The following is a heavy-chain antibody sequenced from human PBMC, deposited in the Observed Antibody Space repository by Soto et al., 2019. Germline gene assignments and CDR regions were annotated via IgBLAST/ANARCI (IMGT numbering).Heavy chain of an antibody. CDR2: MNPNSGNT. J-gene: IGHJ5*02. CDR3: ARGRMVARLYWFDP. D-gene: IGHD2-15*01. Sequence: QVQLVQSGTEVKKPGASVKVSCKASAYTFTSYDINWVRQATGQGLEWMGWMNPNSGNTGYAQKFQGRVTMTRNTSISTAYMELSSLRSEDTAVYYCARGRMVARLYWFDPWGQRTLVTVSS. V-gene: IGHV1-8*01. CDR1: AYTFTSYD.